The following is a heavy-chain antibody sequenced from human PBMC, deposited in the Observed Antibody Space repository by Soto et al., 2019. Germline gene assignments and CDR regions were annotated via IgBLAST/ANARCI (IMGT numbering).Heavy chain of an antibody. V-gene: IGHV4-59*08. Sequence: SETLSLTCTVSGGSISSYYWSWIWQPPGKGLEWIGYIYYSGSTNYNPSLKSRVTISVDTSKNQFSLKLSSVTAADTAVYYCASVVPAANGWWFDPWGQGTLVTVSS. CDR2: IYYSGST. CDR3: ASVVPAANGWWFDP. CDR1: GGSISSYY. J-gene: IGHJ5*02. D-gene: IGHD2-2*01.